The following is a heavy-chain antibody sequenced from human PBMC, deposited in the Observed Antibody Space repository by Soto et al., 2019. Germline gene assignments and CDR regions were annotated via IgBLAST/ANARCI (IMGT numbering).Heavy chain of an antibody. V-gene: IGHV4-31*03. Sequence: QVQLQESGPGLVKPSQTLSLICTVSGGSMISGGYYWSWIRQHPGKGLEWIGYIYYSGNTFYNPSLRSRVTVSLDTYKNQFSLKLSSVTAADTAVYYCARWVAARGGGYYYYYGMDVWGQGTTVTVSS. CDR3: ARWVAARGGGYYYYYGMDV. CDR1: GGSMISGGYY. CDR2: IYYSGNT. D-gene: IGHD6-6*01. J-gene: IGHJ6*02.